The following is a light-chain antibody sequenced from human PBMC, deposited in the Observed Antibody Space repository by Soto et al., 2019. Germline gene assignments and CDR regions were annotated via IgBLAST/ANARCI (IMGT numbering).Light chain of an antibody. CDR3: SSYTSSSTLV. CDR2: DVR. CDR1: SSDVGGYNY. J-gene: IGLJ2*01. V-gene: IGLV2-14*03. Sequence: QSALTQPASVSGSPGQSITISCTGTSSDVGGYNYVSWYQQHPGKAPKLMIYDVRNRPSGVSNRFSGSKSGNTASLSISGLQVEDEADYYCSSYTSSSTLVFGGGTKVTVL.